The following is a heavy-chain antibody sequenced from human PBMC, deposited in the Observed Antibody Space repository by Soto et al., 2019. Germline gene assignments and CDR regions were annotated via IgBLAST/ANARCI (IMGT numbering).Heavy chain of an antibody. CDR3: ARGDTWFDP. CDR1: GGSISSGGYY. V-gene: IGHV4-31*03. J-gene: IGHJ5*02. Sequence: QVQLQESGPGLVKSSQTLSLTCTVSGGSISSGGYYWSWIRHHPGKGLEWIGYIYYSGSIYYNPSRKIRLTISVDTSKNQFSLALRSVTAADTAVYLCARGDTWFDPWGQGTLVTVAS. CDR2: IYYSGSI.